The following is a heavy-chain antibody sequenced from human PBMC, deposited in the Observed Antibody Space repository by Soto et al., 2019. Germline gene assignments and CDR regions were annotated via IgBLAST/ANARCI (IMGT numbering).Heavy chain of an antibody. J-gene: IGHJ6*02. CDR3: ARLGSGYCSGGSCDDYYYYYGMDV. V-gene: IGHV5-10-1*01. D-gene: IGHD2-15*01. CDR2: IDPSDSYT. Sequence: PGESLKISCKGSGYSFTSFWISWVRQMPGKGLEWMGRIDPSDSYTNYSPSFQGHVTISADKSISTAYLQWSSLKASDTAMYYCARLGSGYCSGGSCDDYYYYYGMDVWGQGTTVTVSS. CDR1: GYSFTSFW.